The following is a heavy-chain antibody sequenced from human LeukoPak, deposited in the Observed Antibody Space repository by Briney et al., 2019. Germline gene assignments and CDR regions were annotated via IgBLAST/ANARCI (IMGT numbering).Heavy chain of an antibody. D-gene: IGHD1-14*01. CDR3: ARTGRYTGKTSAFDY. Sequence: SETLSLTCTVSGGSISSSSYYWGWIRQPPGKGLEWIGSIYYSGSTYYNPSLKSRVTISVDTSKNQFSLKLSSVTPADTAVYYCARTGRYTGKTSAFDYWGQGTLVTVSS. CDR1: GGSISSSSYY. V-gene: IGHV4-39*01. J-gene: IGHJ4*02. CDR2: IYYSGST.